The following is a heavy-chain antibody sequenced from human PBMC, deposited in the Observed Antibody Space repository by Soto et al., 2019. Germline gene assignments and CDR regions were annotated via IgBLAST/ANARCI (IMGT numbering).Heavy chain of an antibody. Sequence: QMQLVQSGAEMKKPGASVEVSCRASGYPFTNNYIHWVRQAPGGGLEWVGLVNPSGGDTSFAQVFQGRLTMTRDTSTTTVYMILSSLTSDDTAVYYCARATPLAGVWGTYRPPYSFDLWGQGTQVTVSS. CDR3: ARATPLAGVWGTYRPPYSFDL. CDR1: GYPFTNNY. D-gene: IGHD3-16*02. J-gene: IGHJ4*02. CDR2: VNPSGGDT. V-gene: IGHV1-46*01.